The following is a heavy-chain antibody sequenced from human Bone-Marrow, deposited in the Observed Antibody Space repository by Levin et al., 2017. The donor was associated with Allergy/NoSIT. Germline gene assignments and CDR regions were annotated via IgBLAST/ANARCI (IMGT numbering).Heavy chain of an antibody. CDR3: AKGGYYSDTSAYSQLAKTFDC. CDR2: ISGSGGGT. D-gene: IGHD3-22*01. CDR1: GFAFSSYA. V-gene: IGHV3-23*01. Sequence: PGGSLRLSCAASGFAFSSYAMNWVRQAPGKGLEWVSGISGSGGGTYYADSVQGRFTISRDNSKNTLYLQMNSLRAEDTAVYFCAKGGYYSDTSAYSQLAKTFDCWGQGTLLTVSS. J-gene: IGHJ4*02.